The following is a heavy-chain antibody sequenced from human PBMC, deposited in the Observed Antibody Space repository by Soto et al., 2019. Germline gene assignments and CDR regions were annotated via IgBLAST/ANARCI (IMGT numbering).Heavy chain of an antibody. CDR1: GFSLNTRAVG. CDR2: INWKDDE. V-gene: IGHV2-5*01. D-gene: IGHD2-15*01. Sequence: QITLKESGPTLVKPTQTLTLTCTFSGFSLNTRAVGVGWIRQPPGKALDWLALINWKDDEPYSPSLQDRLTLAKDTSRNHVALTMTSVDPVDTATYYCAHRHDLGGFDTWGPGTTVTVSS. J-gene: IGHJ3*02. CDR3: AHRHDLGGFDT.